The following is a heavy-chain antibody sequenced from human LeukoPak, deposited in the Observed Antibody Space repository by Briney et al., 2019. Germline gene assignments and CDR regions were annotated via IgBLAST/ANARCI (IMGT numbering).Heavy chain of an antibody. J-gene: IGHJ6*02. V-gene: IGHV4-59*07. CDR1: GGSISGYY. Sequence: PSGTLSVTCTVSGGSISGYYWSWIRQPPGKRLKWMGYFHHGVVTNYNPSLRSRVTVSVDTSKIQFSLNLKSVTAADTAVYYCAGSNDYSNFRGAMDVWGQGTTVTVSS. CDR3: AGSNDYSNFRGAMDV. CDR2: FHHGVVT. D-gene: IGHD4-11*01.